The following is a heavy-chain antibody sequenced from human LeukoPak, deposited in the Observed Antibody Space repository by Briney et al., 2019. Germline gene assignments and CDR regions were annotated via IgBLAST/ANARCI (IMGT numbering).Heavy chain of an antibody. CDR1: GFTFSSYD. CDR3: ATYRQVLLPFES. J-gene: IGHJ4*02. V-gene: IGHV3-48*01. CDR2: ISTSSRTI. D-gene: IGHD2-8*02. Sequence: GGSLRLSCAGSGFTFSSYDMNWVRQAPGKGLEWLAYISTSSRTIYYADSVKGRLTISRDNAKNSLYLQMNTLRAEDTAIYYCATYRQVLLPFESWGQGTLVTVSS.